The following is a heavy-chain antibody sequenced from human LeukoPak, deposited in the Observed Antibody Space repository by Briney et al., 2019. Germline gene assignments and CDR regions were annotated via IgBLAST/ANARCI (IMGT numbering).Heavy chain of an antibody. CDR1: GFIFSQYS. V-gene: IGHV3-48*01. CDR3: ARDAGNSGYGCDL. D-gene: IGHD5-12*01. J-gene: IGHJ5*02. CDR2: IRSSSEA. Sequence: GGSLRLSCAASGFIFSQYSMNWVRQAPGKGLEWVSHIRSSSEAFYADSVKGRFTISRDNARNSLYLQMNNLRGEDTAIYYCARDAGNSGYGCDLWGQGTLVTVSS.